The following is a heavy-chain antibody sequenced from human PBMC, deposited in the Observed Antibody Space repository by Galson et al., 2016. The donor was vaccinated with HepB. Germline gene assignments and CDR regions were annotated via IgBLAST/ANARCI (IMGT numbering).Heavy chain of an antibody. CDR1: GASISSSTYY. CDR2: MSYGGST. CDR3: ARLLYYYDTSGICYFDY. Sequence: ETLSLTCTVSGASISSSTYYWGWIRQPPGKGLEWLGSMSYGGSTYYNPSLKSRVTISVGTSKNQFSLRLISVTAADTAVYYCARLLYYYDTSGICYFDYWGQGTLVTVSS. J-gene: IGHJ4*02. V-gene: IGHV4-39*01. D-gene: IGHD3-22*01.